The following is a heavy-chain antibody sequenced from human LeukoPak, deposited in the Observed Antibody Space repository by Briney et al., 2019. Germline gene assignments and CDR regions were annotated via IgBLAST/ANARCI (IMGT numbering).Heavy chain of an antibody. CDR3: ASQYSSSWYDGSYYFDY. CDR2: IYPGDSDT. Sequence: GESLKISCKGSGYSFTSYWIGWLRQMPGKGLEWMGIIYPGDSDTRYSPSFQGQVTISADKSISTAYLQWSSLKASDTAMYYCASQYSSSWYDGSYYFDYWGQGTLVTVSS. V-gene: IGHV5-51*01. CDR1: GYSFTSYW. D-gene: IGHD6-13*01. J-gene: IGHJ4*02.